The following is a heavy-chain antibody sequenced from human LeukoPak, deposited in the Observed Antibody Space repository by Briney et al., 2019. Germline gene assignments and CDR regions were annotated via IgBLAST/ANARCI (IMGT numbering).Heavy chain of an antibody. CDR2: INHSGST. Sequence: SETLSLTCTVSGGSISTYYWSWIRQPPGKGLEWIGEINHSGSTNYNPSLKSRVTISVDTSKNQFSLKLSSVTAADTAVYYCARLGYCSSTSCFFKWFDPWGQGTLVTVSS. J-gene: IGHJ5*02. CDR3: ARLGYCSSTSCFFKWFDP. D-gene: IGHD2-2*01. V-gene: IGHV4-34*01. CDR1: GGSISTYY.